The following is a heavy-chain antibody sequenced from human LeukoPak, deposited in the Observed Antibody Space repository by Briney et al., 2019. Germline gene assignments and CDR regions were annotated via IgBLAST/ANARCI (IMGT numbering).Heavy chain of an antibody. CDR2: IYYSGST. V-gene: IGHV4-59*08. CDR3: ARHGWNGVGWFDP. J-gene: IGHJ5*02. CDR1: GGSISSYY. D-gene: IGHD1-1*01. Sequence: SETLSLTCTVSGGSISSYYWSWIRQPPGKGLERIGYIYYSGSTNYNPSLKSRVTISVDTSKNQFSLKLSSVTAADTAVYYCARHGWNGVGWFDPWGQGTLVTVSS.